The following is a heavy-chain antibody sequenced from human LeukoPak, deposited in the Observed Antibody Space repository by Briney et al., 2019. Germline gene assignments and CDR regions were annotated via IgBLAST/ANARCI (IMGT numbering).Heavy chain of an antibody. D-gene: IGHD2-21*02. CDR3: ARDKRVVTGLYYFEY. CDR1: GFTFSSYW. CDR2: IKQDGSEK. Sequence: PGGSLRLSCAASGFTFSSYWMSWVRQAPGKGLEWVANIKQDGSEKYYVDSVKGRFTISRDNAKNSLHLQMNSLRAEDTAVYYCARDKRVVTGLYYFEYWGQGTLVTVSS. V-gene: IGHV3-7*01. J-gene: IGHJ4*02.